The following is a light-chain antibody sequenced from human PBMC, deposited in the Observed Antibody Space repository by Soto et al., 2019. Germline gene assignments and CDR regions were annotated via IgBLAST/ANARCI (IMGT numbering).Light chain of an antibody. V-gene: IGKV3D-20*02. CDR1: QSFSSSY. J-gene: IGKJ5*01. Sequence: EIVLTQSPGTLSLSPGEGATLSCRASQSFSSSYLAWYQQKPGQAARLLIYDVSISATGIPARCSGSGSGTDFTLTISSLEPEDVAIYYCQQRNYWQVTFGQGTRLEI. CDR2: DVS. CDR3: QQRNYWQVT.